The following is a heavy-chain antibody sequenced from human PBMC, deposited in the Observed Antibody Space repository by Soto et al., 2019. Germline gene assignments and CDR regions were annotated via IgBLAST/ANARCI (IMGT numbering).Heavy chain of an antibody. J-gene: IGHJ6*02. CDR1: GGSFSCYY. CDR2: INHSGST. V-gene: IGHV4-34*01. CDR3: ARGVTVTRYGMDV. D-gene: IGHD4-4*01. Sequence: SETLSLTCAVYGGSFSCYYWGWIRQPPGKGLEWIGEINHSGSTNYNPSLKSRVTISVDTSKNQFSLKLSSVTAADTAVYYCARGVTVTRYGMDVWGQGTTVTVSS.